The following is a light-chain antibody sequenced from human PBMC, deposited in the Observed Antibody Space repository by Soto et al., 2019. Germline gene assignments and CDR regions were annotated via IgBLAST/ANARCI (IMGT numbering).Light chain of an antibody. V-gene: IGKV1-5*03. J-gene: IGKJ2*01. Sequence: DIQVTQSPSILSAYVGDRVTITCRASQSIGDSLAWFQQKLGKAPKLLIYKASILESGVPSRFSGSGSGTEFTLTISSLQPDDFATYFCQHYDSYSYNFGQGTKLEIK. CDR1: QSIGDS. CDR3: QHYDSYSYN. CDR2: KAS.